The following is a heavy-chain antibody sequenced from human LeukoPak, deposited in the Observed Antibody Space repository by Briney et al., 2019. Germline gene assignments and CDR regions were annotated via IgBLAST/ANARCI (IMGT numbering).Heavy chain of an antibody. D-gene: IGHD6-13*01. CDR1: GFTFSSYG. CDR3: ARDPGISYYYGMDV. J-gene: IGHJ6*02. Sequence: GGSLRLSCAASGFTFSSYGMHWVRQAPGKGLEWVAVIWYDGSNKYYADSVKGRFTISRDNSKNTLYLQMNSLRAEDTAVYYCARDPGISYYYGMDVWGQGTTVTVSS. V-gene: IGHV3-33*01. CDR2: IWYDGSNK.